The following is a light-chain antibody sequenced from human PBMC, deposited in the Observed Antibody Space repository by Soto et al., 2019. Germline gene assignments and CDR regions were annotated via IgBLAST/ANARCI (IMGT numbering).Light chain of an antibody. CDR1: SSDVGGYNY. CDR3: SSYTSSSTLV. V-gene: IGLV2-14*01. J-gene: IGLJ1*01. CDR2: DVS. Sequence: QSALTQPASVSRSPGQSITISCTGTSSDVGGYNYVSWYQQHPGKAPKLMIYDVSNRPSGVSNRFSGSKSGNTASLTISGLQAEDEADYYCSSYTSSSTLVFGTGTKGPVL.